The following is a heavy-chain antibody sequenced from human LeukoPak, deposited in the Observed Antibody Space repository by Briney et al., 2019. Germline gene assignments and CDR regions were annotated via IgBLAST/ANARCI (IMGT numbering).Heavy chain of an antibody. CDR3: AKARSKVGATTDFDY. J-gene: IGHJ4*02. CDR1: GNYW. Sequence: GGSLRLSCAASGNYWMHWVRQAPGKGLVWVSHINSDGSWTSYADSVKGRFTISRDNSKNTLYLQMNSLRAEDTAVYYCAKARSKVGATTDFDYWGQGTLVTVSS. V-gene: IGHV3-74*01. D-gene: IGHD1-26*01. CDR2: INSDGSWT.